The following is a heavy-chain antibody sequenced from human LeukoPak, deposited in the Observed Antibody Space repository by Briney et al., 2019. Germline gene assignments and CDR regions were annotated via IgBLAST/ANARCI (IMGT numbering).Heavy chain of an antibody. Sequence: GGSLRLSCAASGFTVSSNYMSCVRQAPGRGLEWVSVIYRGGTTYYADSVKGRFTISRDNSKNTLYLQMTSLRAEDTAVYFCARGAGAATAGYYYYYMDVWGKGTTVTVSS. CDR3: ARGAGAATAGYYYYYMDV. CDR1: GFTVSSNY. CDR2: IYRGGTT. V-gene: IGHV3-53*01. D-gene: IGHD2-15*01. J-gene: IGHJ6*03.